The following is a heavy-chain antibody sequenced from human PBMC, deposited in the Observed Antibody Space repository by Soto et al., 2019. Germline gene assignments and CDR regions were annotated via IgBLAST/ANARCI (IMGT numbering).Heavy chain of an antibody. J-gene: IGHJ4*02. D-gene: IGHD1-7*01. V-gene: IGHV3-30-3*01. CDR3: ARGNYGGFDY. CDR2: ISYDGSNK. CDR1: GFTFSSYA. Sequence: QVQLVESGGGVVQPGRSLRLSCAASGFTFSSYAMHWVRQAPGKGLEWVAVISYDGSNKYYADSVKGRFTISRDNSKNPLYMQMAGQRAEDKGVYFCARGNYGGFDYWGQGTLVTVSS.